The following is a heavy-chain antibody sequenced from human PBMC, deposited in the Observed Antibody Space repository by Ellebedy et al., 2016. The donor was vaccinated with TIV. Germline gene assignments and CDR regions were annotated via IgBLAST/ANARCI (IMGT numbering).Heavy chain of an antibody. CDR1: GFXXTSYX. J-gene: IGHJ4*02. CDR3: ARDASLDH. D-gene: IGHD1-1*01. V-gene: IGHV3-21*01. Sequence: GESLKISCATSGFXXTSYXLTWVPXAPGNLLEWVSSISSTGYYIYYAASVRGRFTISRDDAKKSLFLQMDSLRAEDTGVYYCARDASLDHWGQGALVTVSS. CDR2: ISSTGYYI.